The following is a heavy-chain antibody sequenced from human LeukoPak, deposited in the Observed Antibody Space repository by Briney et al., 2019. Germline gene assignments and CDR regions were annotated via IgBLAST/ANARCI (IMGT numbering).Heavy chain of an antibody. V-gene: IGHV3-9*01. J-gene: IGHJ4*02. D-gene: IGHD3-3*01. CDR3: ASYATIFGSIDY. Sequence: GGSLRLTCAASGFTFDDYAMHWVRQAPGKGLEWVSGISWNSGSIGYADSVKGRFTISRDNAKNSLYLQMNSLRAEDTAVYYCASYATIFGSIDYWGQGTLVTVSS. CDR1: GFTFDDYA. CDR2: ISWNSGSI.